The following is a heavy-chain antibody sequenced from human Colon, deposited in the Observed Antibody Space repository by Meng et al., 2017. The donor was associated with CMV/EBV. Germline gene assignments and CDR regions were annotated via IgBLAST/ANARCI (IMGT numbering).Heavy chain of an antibody. J-gene: IGHJ4*02. CDR2: IYYSGST. Sequence: GSLRLSCTVSGGSISGYYWSWIRQPPGKGLEWIGYIYYSGSTNYNPSLKSRVTVSLDTSKNQFSLKLSSVTAADTAVYYCARDNYDLWSGYFTDWGQGMLVTVSS. CDR3: ARDNYDLWSGYFTD. D-gene: IGHD3/OR15-3a*01. CDR1: GGSISGYY. V-gene: IGHV4-59*01.